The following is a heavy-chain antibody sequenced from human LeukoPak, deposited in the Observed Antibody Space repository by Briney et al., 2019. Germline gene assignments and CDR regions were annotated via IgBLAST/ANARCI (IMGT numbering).Heavy chain of an antibody. J-gene: IGHJ4*02. V-gene: IGHV4-61*02. CDR2: IYTSGST. CDR3: ARVGRDWKRRPGVDY. D-gene: IGHD1-1*01. Sequence: PSQTLSLTCTVSGGSISSGSYYWSWIRQPAGKGLEWIERIYTSGSTNYNPSLKSRVTISVDTSKNQFSLKLSSVTAADTAVYYCARVGRDWKRRPGVDYWGQGTLVTVSS. CDR1: GGSISSGSYY.